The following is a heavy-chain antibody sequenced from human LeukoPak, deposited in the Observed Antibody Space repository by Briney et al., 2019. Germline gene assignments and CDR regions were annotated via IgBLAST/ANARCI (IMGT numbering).Heavy chain of an antibody. V-gene: IGHV1-2*02. CDR1: RYTFTGYY. D-gene: IGHD2-15*01. CDR2: INPNSGGT. J-gene: IGHJ4*02. CDR3: ARSIVVVVAATLGY. Sequence: ASVKVSCKASRYTFTGYYMHWVRQAPGHGLEWIGWINPNSGGTNYAQKFQGRVTMTRDTSISTAYMELSRLRSEDTAVYYCARSIVVVVAATLGYWGQGTLVTVSS.